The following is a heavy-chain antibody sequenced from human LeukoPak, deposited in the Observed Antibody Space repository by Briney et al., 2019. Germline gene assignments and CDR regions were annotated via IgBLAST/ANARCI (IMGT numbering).Heavy chain of an antibody. CDR3: ARRVDTAMVTYFDY. CDR2: INWNGGST. Sequence: GGSLRLSCAASGFTFVDYGMSWVRQAPRKGLEWVSGINWNGGSTGYADSVKGRFTISRDNAKNSLYLQMNSLRAEDTALYYCARRVDTAMVTYFDYWGQGTLVTVSS. D-gene: IGHD5-18*01. V-gene: IGHV3-20*04. J-gene: IGHJ4*02. CDR1: GFTFVDYG.